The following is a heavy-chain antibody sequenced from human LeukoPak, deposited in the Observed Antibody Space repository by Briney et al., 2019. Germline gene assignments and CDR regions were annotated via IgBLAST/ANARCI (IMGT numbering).Heavy chain of an antibody. J-gene: IGHJ4*02. V-gene: IGHV4-59*01. Sequence: PSETLSLTCTVSGGSISSYYWSWIRQPPGKGLEWIGYIYYSGSTNYNPSLKSRVTISVDTSKNEFSLKLSSVTAADTAVYYCARMGSYGSIFFDYWGQGTLVTVSS. D-gene: IGHD5-18*01. CDR2: IYYSGST. CDR1: GGSISSYY. CDR3: ARMGSYGSIFFDY.